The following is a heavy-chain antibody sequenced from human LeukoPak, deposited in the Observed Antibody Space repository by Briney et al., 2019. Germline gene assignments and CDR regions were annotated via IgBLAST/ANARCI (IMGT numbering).Heavy chain of an antibody. Sequence: SETLSLTCTVSGGSISSGSYYWSWIRQPAGKGLEWIGRIYTSGSTNYNPSLKSRVIISVDTSKNQFSLELSSVTAADTAVYYCAREDRYCSGGSCYSWGQGTLVTVSS. CDR1: GGSISSGSYY. V-gene: IGHV4-61*02. J-gene: IGHJ4*02. D-gene: IGHD2-15*01. CDR3: AREDRYCSGGSCYS. CDR2: IYTSGST.